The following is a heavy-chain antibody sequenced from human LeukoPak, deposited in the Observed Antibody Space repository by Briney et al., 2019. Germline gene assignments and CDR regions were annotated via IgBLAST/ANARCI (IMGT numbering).Heavy chain of an antibody. CDR3: AKDPRYSSSWLDY. D-gene: IGHD6-13*01. CDR2: ISHDGSNK. J-gene: IGHJ4*02. V-gene: IGHV3-30*18. CDR1: GFTFSSYG. Sequence: GGSLRLSCAAPGFTFSSYGMHWVRQAPGKGLEWVAVISHDGSNKYYADSVEGRFTISRDNSKNTLYLQMNSLRAEDTAVYYCAKDPRYSSSWLDYWGQGTLVTVSS.